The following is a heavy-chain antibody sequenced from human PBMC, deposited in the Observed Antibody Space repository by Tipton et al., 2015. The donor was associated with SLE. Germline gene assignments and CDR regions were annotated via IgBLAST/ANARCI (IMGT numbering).Heavy chain of an antibody. Sequence: SLRLSCAASGFTFSSYGMHWVRQAPGKGLEWVAFIRYDGSNKYYADSVKGRFTISRDNSKNTLYLQMNSLRAEDTAVYYCAKDGAAAGLFDYWGQGTLVTVSS. CDR2: IRYDGSNK. D-gene: IGHD6-13*01. V-gene: IGHV3-30*02. J-gene: IGHJ4*02. CDR1: GFTFSSYG. CDR3: AKDGAAAGLFDY.